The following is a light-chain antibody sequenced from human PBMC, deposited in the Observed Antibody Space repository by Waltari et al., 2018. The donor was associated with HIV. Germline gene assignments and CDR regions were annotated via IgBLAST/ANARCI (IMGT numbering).Light chain of an antibody. CDR1: SSNIGSNT. V-gene: IGLV1-44*01. J-gene: IGLJ3*02. CDR2: GNN. Sequence: QSVLTQPPSTSGTPGQRVTISCSGSSSNIGSNTVNWYQLLPGTAPKLLIYGNNQRPSGVPDRFSGSKSGTSASLAISGLQSEDEADYYCAAWDDSLNGLWVFGGGTKLTVL. CDR3: AAWDDSLNGLWV.